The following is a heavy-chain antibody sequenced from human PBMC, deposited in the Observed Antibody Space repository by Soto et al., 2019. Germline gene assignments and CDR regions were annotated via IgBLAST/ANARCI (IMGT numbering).Heavy chain of an antibody. V-gene: IGHV3-9*01. D-gene: IGHD2-15*01. CDR2: INWNLGDI. CDR1: GFTFDDYA. Sequence: EVQLVESGGGLVQPGRSLRLSCAASGFTFDDYAMYWVRQAPGKGLEWVSGINWNLGDIAYADSVKGRFTISRDNAKKSLYLEMSSLRTEDTALYYCTKAKSRRCGGGGCYPGGFDNWGQGTLVTVSS. J-gene: IGHJ4*02. CDR3: TKAKSRRCGGGGCYPGGFDN.